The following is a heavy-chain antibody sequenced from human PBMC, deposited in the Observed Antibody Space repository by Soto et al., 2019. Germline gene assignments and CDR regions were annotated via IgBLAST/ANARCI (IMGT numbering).Heavy chain of an antibody. CDR2: ISGSGGST. CDR3: AKEAPGGGSSGYYYVGVDY. D-gene: IGHD3-22*01. J-gene: IGHJ4*02. V-gene: IGHV3-23*01. CDR1: GFTFSSYT. Sequence: EVQLLESGGGLVQPGGSLRLSCAASGFTFSSYTMSWVRQAPGKGLEWVSAISGSGGSTYYADSVKGRFTISRDNSKNTLYLQMNSLRAEDTAVYYCAKEAPGGGSSGYYYVGVDYWGQGTLVTVSS.